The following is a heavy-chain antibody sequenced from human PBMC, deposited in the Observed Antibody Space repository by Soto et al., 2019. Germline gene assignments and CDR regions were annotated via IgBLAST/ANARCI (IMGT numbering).Heavy chain of an antibody. CDR3: AKEETYYFDY. Sequence: PGGSLRLPCAASGFTFSSYGMHWVRQAPGKGLEWVAVISYDGSNKYYADSVKGRFTSSRDNSKNTLYLQMNSLRAEDTAVYYCAKEETYYFDYWGQGSLVTVSS. CDR1: GFTFSSYG. J-gene: IGHJ4*02. CDR2: ISYDGSNK. V-gene: IGHV3-30*18.